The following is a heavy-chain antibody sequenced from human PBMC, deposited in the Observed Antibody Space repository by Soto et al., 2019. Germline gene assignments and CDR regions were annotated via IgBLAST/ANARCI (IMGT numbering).Heavy chain of an antibody. D-gene: IGHD4-4*01. CDR2: ISGSGGST. CDR1: GFTFSSYA. CDR3: AKVLSGAPTSYSNYVGHYFDY. Sequence: GGSLRLSCAASGFTFSSYAMSWVRQAPGKGLEWVSAISGSGGSTYYADSVKGRFTISRDNSKNTLYLQMNSLRAEDTAVYYCAKVLSGAPTSYSNYVGHYFDYWGLGTLVTVSS. J-gene: IGHJ4*02. V-gene: IGHV3-23*01.